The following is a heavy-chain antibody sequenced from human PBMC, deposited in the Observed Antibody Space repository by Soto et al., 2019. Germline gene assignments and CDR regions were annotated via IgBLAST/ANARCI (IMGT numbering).Heavy chain of an antibody. CDR2: IYYSGST. CDR3: ARVPRSNYYGMDV. CDR1: GGSISSGGYY. J-gene: IGHJ6*02. V-gene: IGHV4-31*03. Sequence: SETLSLTCTVSGGSISSGGYYWSWIRQHPGKGLEWIGYIYYSGSTYYNPSLKSRATISVDTSKTQFSLKLSSVTAADTAVYYCARVPRSNYYGMDVWGQGTTVTVSS.